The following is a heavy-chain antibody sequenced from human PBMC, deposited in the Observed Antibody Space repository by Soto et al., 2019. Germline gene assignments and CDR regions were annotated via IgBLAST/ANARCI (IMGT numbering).Heavy chain of an antibody. J-gene: IGHJ5*02. V-gene: IGHV3-23*01. Sequence: EVQLLESGGRLVQPGGSLRLSCAASGVTFSSYAMSWVRQAPGKGLEWVSGISGSGGTTYYADSVKGRFTISRDKSKKTPYRIMNSLRGEDTAIYYSAKAPPRTAVAGATWFDPWGQGTLVTVSS. CDR1: GVTFSSYA. CDR2: ISGSGGTT. D-gene: IGHD6-19*01. CDR3: AKAPPRTAVAGATWFDP.